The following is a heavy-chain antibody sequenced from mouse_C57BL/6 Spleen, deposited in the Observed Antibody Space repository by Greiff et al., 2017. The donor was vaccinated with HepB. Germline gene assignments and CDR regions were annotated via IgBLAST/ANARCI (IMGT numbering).Heavy chain of an antibody. D-gene: IGHD2-4*01. CDR3: ARSNYYDYNYAMDY. CDR1: GYTFTDYY. CDR2: INPYNGGT. V-gene: IGHV1-19*01. J-gene: IGHJ4*01. Sequence: EVKLEESGPVLVKPGASVKMSCKASGYTFTDYYMNWVKQSHGKSLEWIGVINPYNGGTSYNQKFKGKATLTVDKSSSTAYMELNSLTSEDSAVYYCARSNYYDYNYAMDYWGQGTSVTVSS.